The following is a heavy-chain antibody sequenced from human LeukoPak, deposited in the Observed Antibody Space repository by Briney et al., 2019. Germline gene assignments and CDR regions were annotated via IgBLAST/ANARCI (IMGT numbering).Heavy chain of an antibody. D-gene: IGHD4-17*01. CDR2: IYYSGST. CDR3: ARLGGATVTTHNFDY. J-gene: IGHJ4*02. CDR1: GGSISSGDYY. V-gene: IGHV4-30-4*08. Sequence: SETLSLTCTVSGGSISSGDYYWSWIRQPPGKGLEWIGYIYYSGSTYYNPSLKSRVTISVDTSKNQFSLKLSSMTAADTAVYYCARLGGATVTTHNFDYWGQGTLVTVSS.